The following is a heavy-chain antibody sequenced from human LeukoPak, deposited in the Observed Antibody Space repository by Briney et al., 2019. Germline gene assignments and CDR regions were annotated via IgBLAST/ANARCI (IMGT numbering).Heavy chain of an antibody. V-gene: IGHV1-2*02. J-gene: IGHJ5*02. Sequence: ASVKVSCKASGYTFTGYYMHWVRQAPGQGLEWMGWINPNSGGTNYAQKFQGRVTMTRDTSISTAYMELSRLRSDDTAVYYCARDGLEYDLWSGYFGWFDPWGQGTLVTVSS. D-gene: IGHD3-3*01. CDR1: GYTFTGYY. CDR2: INPNSGGT. CDR3: ARDGLEYDLWSGYFGWFDP.